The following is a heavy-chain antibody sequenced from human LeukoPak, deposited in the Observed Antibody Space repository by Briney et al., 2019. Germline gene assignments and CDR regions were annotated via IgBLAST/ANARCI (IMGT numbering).Heavy chain of an antibody. D-gene: IGHD3-22*01. CDR2: IFYSGST. J-gene: IGHJ2*01. Sequence: SQTLSLTCTVSGGSISSSPYYWDWIRQPPGKGLEWIGSIFYSGSTYYNPSLKSRVTISVDTSKNQFSLKLNSVTAADTAVYYCARGPPNYYDSSGYLADPRGYWYFDLWGRGTLVTVSS. CDR1: GGSISSSPYY. CDR3: ARGPPNYYDSSGYLADPRGYWYFDL. V-gene: IGHV4-39*01.